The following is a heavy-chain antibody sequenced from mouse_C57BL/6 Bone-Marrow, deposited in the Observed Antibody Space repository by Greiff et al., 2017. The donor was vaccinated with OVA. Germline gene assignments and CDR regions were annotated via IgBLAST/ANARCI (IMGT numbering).Heavy chain of an antibody. CDR1: GFTFSDYG. J-gene: IGHJ4*01. CDR3: ARRILWLRAYYYAMDY. Sequence: EVKLVESGGGLVKPGGSLKLSCAASGFTFSDYGMHWVRQAPEKGLEWVAYISSGSSTIYYADTVKGRFTISRDNAKNTLFLQMTSLRSEDTAMYCCARRILWLRAYYYAMDYWGQGTSVTVSS. CDR2: ISSGSSTI. V-gene: IGHV5-17*01. D-gene: IGHD2-2*01.